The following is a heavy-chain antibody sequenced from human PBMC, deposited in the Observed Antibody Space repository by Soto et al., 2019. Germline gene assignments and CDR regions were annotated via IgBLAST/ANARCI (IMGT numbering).Heavy chain of an antibody. D-gene: IGHD5-12*01. CDR1: GFTFSSYS. V-gene: IGHV3-48*01. CDR3: ARDSSFDIVATISYYYYMDV. CDR2: ISSSSSTI. Sequence: GGSLRLSCAASGFTFSSYSMNWVRQAPGKGLEWVSYISSSSSTIYYADSVKGRFTISRDNAKNSLYLQMNSLRAEDTAVYYCARDSSFDIVATISYYYYMDVWGKGTTVTVSS. J-gene: IGHJ6*03.